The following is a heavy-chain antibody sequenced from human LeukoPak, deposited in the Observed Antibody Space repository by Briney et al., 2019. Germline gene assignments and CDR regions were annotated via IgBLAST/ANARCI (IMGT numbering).Heavy chain of an antibody. CDR3: AREAARILGDYMDV. D-gene: IGHD5-18*01. Sequence: ASVKVSCKASGYTFTGYYMHWVRQAPGQGLEWMGWINPNSGGTHYAQKFQGRVTMTRDTSISTAYMELSRLRSDDTAVYYCAREAARILGDYMDVWGKGTTVTVSS. CDR1: GYTFTGYY. V-gene: IGHV1-2*02. J-gene: IGHJ6*03. CDR2: INPNSGGT.